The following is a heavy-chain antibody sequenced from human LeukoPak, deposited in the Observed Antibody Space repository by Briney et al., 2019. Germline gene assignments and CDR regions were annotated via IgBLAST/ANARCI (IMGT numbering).Heavy chain of an antibody. D-gene: IGHD6-13*01. CDR1: GYTFTGYY. J-gene: IGHJ5*02. Sequence: APVKVSCKASGYTFTGYYMHWVRQAPGQGLEWMGWINPNSGGTNYAQKFQGRVTMTRDTSISTAYMELSRLRSDDTAVYYCARGVAVAAAGTRRNWFDPWGQGTLVTVSS. CDR2: INPNSGGT. CDR3: ARGVAVAAAGTRRNWFDP. V-gene: IGHV1-2*02.